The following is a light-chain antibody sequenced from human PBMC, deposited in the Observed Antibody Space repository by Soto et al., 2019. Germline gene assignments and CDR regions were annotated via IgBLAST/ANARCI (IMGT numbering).Light chain of an antibody. CDR1: QSVSSN. Sequence: EIVMTHSPATLSVSPGERATLSFSASQSVSSNLAWYQQKPGQAPRLLIYGASTRATGIPARFSGSGSGTDFTLTISSLEPEDFAVYYCQQRSNWPPATFGQGTRLEI. V-gene: IGKV3-15*01. CDR3: QQRSNWPPAT. J-gene: IGKJ5*01. CDR2: GAS.